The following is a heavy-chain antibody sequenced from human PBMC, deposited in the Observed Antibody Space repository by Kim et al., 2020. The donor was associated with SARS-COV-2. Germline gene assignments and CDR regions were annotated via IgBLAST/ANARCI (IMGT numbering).Heavy chain of an antibody. J-gene: IGHJ4*01. CDR3: ASQFSYDSSGYYPLDY. CDR1: GFTFSSYA. V-gene: IGHV3-30-3*01. Sequence: GGSLRLSCAASGFTFSSYAMHWVRQAPGKGLEWVAVISYDGSNKYYADSVKGRFTISRDNSKNTLYLQMNSLRAEDTAVYYCASQFSYDSSGYYPLDYWG. CDR2: ISYDGSNK. D-gene: IGHD3-22*01.